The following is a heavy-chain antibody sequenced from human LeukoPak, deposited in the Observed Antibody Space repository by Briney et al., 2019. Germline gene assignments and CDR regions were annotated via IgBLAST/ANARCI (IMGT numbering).Heavy chain of an antibody. Sequence: SVKVSCKASGGTFSSYAISWVRQAPGQGLEWMGGIIPIFSTANYAQKFQGRVTITADKSTSTAYMELSSLRSEDTAVYYCARADPYSSGWYWGSPYYYYMDVWGKGTTVTVSS. CDR2: IIPIFSTA. D-gene: IGHD6-19*01. V-gene: IGHV1-69*06. J-gene: IGHJ6*03. CDR1: GGTFSSYA. CDR3: ARADPYSSGWYWGSPYYYYMDV.